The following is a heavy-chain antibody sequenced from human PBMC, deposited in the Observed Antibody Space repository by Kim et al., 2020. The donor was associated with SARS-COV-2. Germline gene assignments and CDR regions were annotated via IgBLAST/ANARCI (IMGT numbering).Heavy chain of an antibody. D-gene: IGHD3-3*01. CDR2: FDPKDGET. J-gene: IGHJ5*02. V-gene: IGHV1-24*01. Sequence: ASVKVSCKVSGYTLTELSMHWVRQAPGKGLAWMGGFDPKDGETIYAQKFQGRVTMTEDTSTDTAYMELSSLRSEDTAVYYCATVGTLRYNWFDPWGQGTLVTVSS. CDR3: ATVGTLRYNWFDP. CDR1: GYTLTELS.